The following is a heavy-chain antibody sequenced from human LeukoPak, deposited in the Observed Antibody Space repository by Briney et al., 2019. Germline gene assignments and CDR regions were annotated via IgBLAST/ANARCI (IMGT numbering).Heavy chain of an antibody. J-gene: IGHJ6*03. CDR1: GGSISSSSYY. CDR3: ARVPSIAALPYYYYYMDV. CDR2: IYYSGST. D-gene: IGHD6-6*01. Sequence: SETLSLTCTVSGGSISSSSYYWGWIRQPPGKGLEWIGSIYYSGSTYYNPSLKSRVTISVDTSKNQFSLKLSSVTAADTAVYYCARVPSIAALPYYYYYMDVWGKGTTVTVSS. V-gene: IGHV4-39*01.